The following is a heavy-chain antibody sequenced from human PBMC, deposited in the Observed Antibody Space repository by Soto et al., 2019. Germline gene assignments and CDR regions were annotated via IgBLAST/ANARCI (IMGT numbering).Heavy chain of an antibody. D-gene: IGHD1-1*01. CDR2: INPATGNT. CDR1: GYSFATYA. CDR3: ARRYKSAGWLEP. J-gene: IGHJ5*02. V-gene: IGHV1-3*01. Sequence: QVQLVQCGAEVKKPGTSVKVSCKASGYSFATYAIHWVRQAPGQGLEWMGWINPATGNTEYSDKFQDRVTFTRDTSATTAYMELRGLRSEDTAVYYCARRYKSAGWLEPWGQGTLVTVSS.